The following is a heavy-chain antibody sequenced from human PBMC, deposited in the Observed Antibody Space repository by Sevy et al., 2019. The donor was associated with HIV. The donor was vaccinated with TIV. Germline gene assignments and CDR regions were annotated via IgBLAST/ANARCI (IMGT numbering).Heavy chain of an antibody. CDR3: ARCYCTGGSCSPGGF. V-gene: IGHV1-18*01. D-gene: IGHD2-8*02. J-gene: IGHJ4*02. Sequence: ASVKVSCKPSGYTFTTYGITWVRQAPGQGLEWMGWINTYNGNTNYAQKFQGRVTMTRDTSTSTAYMELRSLRSDDTAVDYWARCYCTGGSCSPGGFWGQGTLVTVSS. CDR1: GYTFTTYG. CDR2: INTYNGNT.